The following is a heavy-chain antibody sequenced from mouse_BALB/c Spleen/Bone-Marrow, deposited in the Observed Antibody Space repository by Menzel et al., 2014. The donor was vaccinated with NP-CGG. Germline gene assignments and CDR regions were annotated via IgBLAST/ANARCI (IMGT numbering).Heavy chain of an antibody. CDR2: IRLKSNNYAT. V-gene: IGHV6-6*02. J-gene: IGHJ3*01. Sequence: EVQVVESGGGLVQPGRSMKLSCVASGFTSSNYWMNWVRQSPEKGLEWVAEIRLKSNNYATHYAESVRGRFTISRDDSKSSVYLQMNNLRAEDTGTYYCTTGFAYWGQGTLVTVSA. CDR3: TTGFAY. CDR1: GFTSSNYW.